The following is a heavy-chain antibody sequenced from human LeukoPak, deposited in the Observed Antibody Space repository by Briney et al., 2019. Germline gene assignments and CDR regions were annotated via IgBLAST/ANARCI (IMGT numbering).Heavy chain of an antibody. J-gene: IGHJ4*02. D-gene: IGHD3-10*01. V-gene: IGHV4-31*03. Sequence: PSQTLSLTCTVSGGSISSGGYYWSWIRQHPGKGLEWIGYNYYSGSTYYNPSLKSRVTISVDTSKNQFSLKLSSVTAADTAVYYCAREHRVGGSGSYGVDYWGQGTLVTVSS. CDR3: AREHRVGGSGSYGVDY. CDR1: GGSISSGGYY. CDR2: NYYSGST.